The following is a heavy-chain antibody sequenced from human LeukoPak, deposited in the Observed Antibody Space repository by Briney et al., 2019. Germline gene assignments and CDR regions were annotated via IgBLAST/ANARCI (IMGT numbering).Heavy chain of an antibody. CDR2: IYTSGST. D-gene: IGHD1-26*01. J-gene: IGHJ6*03. CDR3: ARDFTDSGSSLVYYYYYYMDV. Sequence: SQTLSLTCTVSGGSTSSGGYYWSWIRQPAGKGLEWIGRIYTSGSTNYNPSLKSRVTMSVDTSKNQFSLKLSSVTAADTAVYYCARDFTDSGSSLVYYYYYYMDVWGKGTTVTVSS. V-gene: IGHV4-61*02. CDR1: GGSTSSGGYY.